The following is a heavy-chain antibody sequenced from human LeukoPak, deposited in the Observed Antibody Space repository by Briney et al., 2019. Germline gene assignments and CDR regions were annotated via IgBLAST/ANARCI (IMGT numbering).Heavy chain of an antibody. Sequence: GGSLRLSCAASGFTFSSYAMHWVRQAPGKGLEWVAVISYDGSNKYYADSVKGRFTISRDNSKNTLYLQMNSLRAEDTAVYYRASESGYQLDPGYFDYWGQGTLVTVSS. J-gene: IGHJ4*02. CDR1: GFTFSSYA. D-gene: IGHD3-3*01. V-gene: IGHV3-30-3*01. CDR2: ISYDGSNK. CDR3: ASESGYQLDPGYFDY.